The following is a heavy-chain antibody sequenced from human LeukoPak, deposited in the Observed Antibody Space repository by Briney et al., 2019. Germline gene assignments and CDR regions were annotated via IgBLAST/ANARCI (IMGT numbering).Heavy chain of an antibody. CDR2: ISGSSSTI. CDR1: GFTFSNYE. D-gene: IGHD3-16*01. Sequence: GGSLRLSCAASGFTFSNYEMNWVRQAPGKGLEWVSYISGSSSTIYYADSVKGRFTISRDNAKNSLYLQMNSLRAEDTAVYYCARSHAYTGFDYWGQGTLVTVSS. V-gene: IGHV3-48*01. CDR3: ARSHAYTGFDY. J-gene: IGHJ4*02.